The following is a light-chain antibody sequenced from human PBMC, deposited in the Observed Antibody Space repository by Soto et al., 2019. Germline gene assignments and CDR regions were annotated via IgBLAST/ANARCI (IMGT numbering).Light chain of an antibody. CDR1: QSVSSSY. V-gene: IGKV3-20*01. Sequence: EIVLTQSPGTLSLSPGERATLACRASQSVSSSYLAWYQQKPGQAPRLLIYGASSRATGIPDRFSGSGSGTDFTLTISRLEPEDSAVSYCQQYDNSAEITFGQGTRLEIK. CDR3: QQYDNSAEIT. CDR2: GAS. J-gene: IGKJ5*01.